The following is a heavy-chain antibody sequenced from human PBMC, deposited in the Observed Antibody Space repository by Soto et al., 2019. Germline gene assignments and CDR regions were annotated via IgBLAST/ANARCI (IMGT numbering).Heavy chain of an antibody. CDR2: IIPIFGTA. J-gene: IGHJ4*02. V-gene: IGHV1-69*06. Sequence: SVKVTCKESRGTFNSYSISWLLQAPGQGLEWMGGIIPIFGTANYAQKFQGRVTITADKSTSTAYMELSSLRSEDTAVYYCARASRSGSYYNMPDYWGQGTLVTVSS. CDR3: ARASRSGSYYNMPDY. CDR1: RGTFNSYS. D-gene: IGHD3-10*01.